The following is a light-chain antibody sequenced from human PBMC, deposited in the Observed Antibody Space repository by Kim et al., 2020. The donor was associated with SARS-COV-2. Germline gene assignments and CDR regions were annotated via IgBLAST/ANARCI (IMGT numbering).Light chain of an antibody. J-gene: IGLJ2*01. V-gene: IGLV3-19*01. CDR3: NSRDSNDNVV. CDR2: GKN. Sequence: VPLGQTVRITCPGRSLRSSYATWSQQKPGQAPILVIYGKNNRPSGIPDRFSGSSSGNTASLTITGTQAGDEADYYCNSRDSNDNVVFGGGTQLTVL. CDR1: SLRSSY.